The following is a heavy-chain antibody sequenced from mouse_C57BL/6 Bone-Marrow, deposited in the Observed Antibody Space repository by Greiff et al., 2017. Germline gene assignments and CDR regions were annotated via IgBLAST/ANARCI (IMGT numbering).Heavy chain of an antibody. V-gene: IGHV1-56*01. J-gene: IGHJ1*03. CDR1: GYTFTSHW. Sequence: QVQLQQSGPELVRPGASVKISCKAPGYTFTSHWMQWVRQRPGQGLEWIGEIFPGSGSTYYNEKFKGKATLTVDTSSSTAYMQLSSLTSEDSAVYFCASPYYGSSYEWYFDVWGTGTTVTVSS. CDR2: IFPGSGST. CDR3: ASPYYGSSYEWYFDV. D-gene: IGHD1-1*01.